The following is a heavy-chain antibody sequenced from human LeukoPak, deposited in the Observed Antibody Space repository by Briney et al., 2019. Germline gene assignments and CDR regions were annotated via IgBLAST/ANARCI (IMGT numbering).Heavy chain of an antibody. CDR2: ISGSGVNT. V-gene: IGHV3-23*01. CDR3: AKSFGPVIAAAGTGAD. Sequence: QPGGSLRLSCAVSGFTFSSYAMNWVRQAPGKGLEWVSAISGSGVNTDHADSVKGRFTISRDNSKNTLYLQMNSLRVEDTAVYYCAKSFGPVIAAAGTGADWGQGTLVTVSS. J-gene: IGHJ4*02. CDR1: GFTFSSYA. D-gene: IGHD6-13*01.